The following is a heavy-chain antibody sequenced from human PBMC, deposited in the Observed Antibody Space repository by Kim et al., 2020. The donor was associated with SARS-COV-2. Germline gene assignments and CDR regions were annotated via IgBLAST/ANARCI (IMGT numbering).Heavy chain of an antibody. CDR3: ARGRASASKPDY. V-gene: IGHV1-46*01. D-gene: IGHD3-10*01. CDR2: T. J-gene: IGHJ4*02. Sequence: TTYAQKFQGRVTMTSDASATTVYMDLSSLRSEDTAIYYCARGRASASKPDYWGQGTLVTVSS.